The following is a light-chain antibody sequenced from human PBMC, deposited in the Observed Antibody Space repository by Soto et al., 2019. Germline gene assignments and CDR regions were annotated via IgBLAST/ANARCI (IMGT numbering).Light chain of an antibody. Sequence: LVMKKAPATWSLSPGERATLSCRASQTISSNYLAWHQQKPGQAPRRLIYGASGRATGIPDRFSGSGSGTDFTLTISRLEPEDFAVYYCQQHNSSLLTFGQGNDWGL. V-gene: IGKV3-20*01. CDR3: QQHNSSLLT. CDR1: QTISSNY. J-gene: IGKJ5*01. CDR2: GAS.